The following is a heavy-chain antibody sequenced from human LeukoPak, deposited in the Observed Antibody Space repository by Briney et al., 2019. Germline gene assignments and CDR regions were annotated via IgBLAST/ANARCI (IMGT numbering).Heavy chain of an antibody. D-gene: IGHD2-2*02. V-gene: IGHV6-1*01. Sequence: SQTLSLTCAISGDSVSSNSAASNWIRQSPSRGIEWLGRTYYRFKWYNDYAVSVKSRITINPDTSKNQFSLQLNSVTPGDTAVYYCAREYCSSTSCYISAFDIWGQGTMVTVSS. CDR2: TYYRFKWYN. CDR1: GDSVSSNSAA. CDR3: AREYCSSTSCYISAFDI. J-gene: IGHJ3*02.